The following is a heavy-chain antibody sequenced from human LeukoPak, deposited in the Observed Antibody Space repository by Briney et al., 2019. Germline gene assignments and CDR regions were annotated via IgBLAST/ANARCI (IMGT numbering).Heavy chain of an antibody. CDR3: AREGSRYCSGGSCYTNWFDP. CDR2: INSDGSST. Sequence: GGSLRLSCAASGFTFSSYWMHWVRQAPGKGLVWVSRINSDGSSTSYADSVKGRLTISRDNAKNTLYLQMNSLRAEDTAVYYCAREGSRYCSGGSCYTNWFDPWGQGTLVTVSS. CDR1: GFTFSSYW. V-gene: IGHV3-74*01. D-gene: IGHD2-15*01. J-gene: IGHJ5*02.